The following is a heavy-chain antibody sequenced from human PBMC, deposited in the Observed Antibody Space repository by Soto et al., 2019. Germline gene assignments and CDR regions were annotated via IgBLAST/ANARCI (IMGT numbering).Heavy chain of an antibody. CDR1: GGTFSSYT. CDR2: IIPILGIA. J-gene: IGHJ4*02. CDR3: ARDAVAVAGWYFDY. D-gene: IGHD6-19*01. V-gene: IGHV1-69*08. Sequence: QVQLVQSGAEVKKPGSSVKVSCKASGGTFSSYTISWVRQAPGQGLAWMGRIIPILGIANYAQKFQGRVTITADKSTSTAYMELSSLRSEDTAVYYCARDAVAVAGWYFDYWGQGTLVTVSS.